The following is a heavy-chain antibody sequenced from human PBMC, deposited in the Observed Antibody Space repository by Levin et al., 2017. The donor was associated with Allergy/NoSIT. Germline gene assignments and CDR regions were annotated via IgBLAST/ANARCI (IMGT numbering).Heavy chain of an antibody. CDR1: GGTFSSYA. Sequence: KISCKASGGTFSSYAISWVRQAPGQGLEWMGGIIPIFGTANYAQKFQGRVTITADESTSTAYMELSSLRSEDTAVYYCARDLGPPYYYGMDVWGQGTTVTVSS. J-gene: IGHJ6*02. V-gene: IGHV1-69*01. CDR2: IIPIFGTA. CDR3: ARDLGPPYYYGMDV.